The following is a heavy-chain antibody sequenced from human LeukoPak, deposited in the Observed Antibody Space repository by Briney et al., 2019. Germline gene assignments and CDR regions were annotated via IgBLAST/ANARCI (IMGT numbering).Heavy chain of an antibody. Sequence: ASVKVSCKASGYAFTSYGISWVRQAPGQGLEWMGWISAYNGNTNYAQKLQGRVTMTTDTSTSTAYMELRSLRSDDTAVYYCARDVDHEPRYGMDVWGQGTTVTVSS. D-gene: IGHD1-14*01. CDR1: GYAFTSYG. CDR2: ISAYNGNT. CDR3: ARDVDHEPRYGMDV. J-gene: IGHJ6*02. V-gene: IGHV1-18*01.